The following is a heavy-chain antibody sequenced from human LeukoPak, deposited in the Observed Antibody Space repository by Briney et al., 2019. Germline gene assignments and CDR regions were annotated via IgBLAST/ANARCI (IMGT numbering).Heavy chain of an antibody. CDR1: GDSVSSNSTA. CDR3: ARGGQGDGYSADETFDI. J-gene: IGHJ3*02. D-gene: IGHD5-24*01. Sequence: SQTLSLTCVISGDSVSSNSTACNWIRQSPSRGLEWLGRTYYRSKWYSDYAVSVKSRITINPDTSKNQFSLQLNSVTPEDMAVYYCARGGQGDGYSADETFDIWGQGTMVTVSS. V-gene: IGHV6-1*01. CDR2: TYYRSKWYS.